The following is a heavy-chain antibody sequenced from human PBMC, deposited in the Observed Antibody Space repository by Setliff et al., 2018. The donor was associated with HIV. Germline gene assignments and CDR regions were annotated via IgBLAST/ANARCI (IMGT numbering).Heavy chain of an antibody. CDR3: ARGRGFLARSPAFDI. CDR1: GYSISSGCY. CDR2: MYHTGST. D-gene: IGHD3-10*01. Sequence: PSETLSLTCAVSGYSISSGCYWGWIRQPPGKGLEWIGSMYHTGSTYYSPSLNSRFTISVDTSKNQFSLKLSSVTAADTAVYYCARGRGFLARSPAFDIWGQGTMVTVS. V-gene: IGHV4-38-2*01. J-gene: IGHJ3*02.